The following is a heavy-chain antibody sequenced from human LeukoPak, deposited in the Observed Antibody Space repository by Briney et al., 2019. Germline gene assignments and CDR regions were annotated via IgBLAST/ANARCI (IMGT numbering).Heavy chain of an antibody. CDR3: AGDLISGSGSLGY. J-gene: IGHJ4*02. CDR1: GFTFNDYY. V-gene: IGHV3-11*04. D-gene: IGHD3-10*01. CDR2: ISSSGNYI. Sequence: PGGSLRLSCAASGFTFNDYYMSWIRQAPGKGLEWVSFISSSGNYIYYADSVKGRFTISRDNAKNSLLLQMNSLRAEDTAVYYCAGDLISGSGSLGYWGQGTLVTVSS.